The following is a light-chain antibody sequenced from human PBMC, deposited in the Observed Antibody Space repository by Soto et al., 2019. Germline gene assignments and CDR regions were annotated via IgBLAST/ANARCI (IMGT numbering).Light chain of an antibody. CDR1: QSINSW. J-gene: IGKJ2*01. CDR2: DAS. CDR3: QQYNSYSRYT. V-gene: IGKV1-5*01. Sequence: DIQMTQSPSTLSASVGDRVTITCRASQSINSWLAWYQQRPGKAPKLLIYDASSLESGVPSRFSGSASGTEFILTISSLQPDDFATYYCQQYNSYSRYTFGQGTKLEIK.